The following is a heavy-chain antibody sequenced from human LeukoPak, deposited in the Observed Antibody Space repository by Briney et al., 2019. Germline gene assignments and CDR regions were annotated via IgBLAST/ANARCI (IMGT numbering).Heavy chain of an antibody. D-gene: IGHD6-13*01. V-gene: IGHV5-51*01. J-gene: IGHJ4*02. Sequence: GESLKISCKGSGYIFSNSWIGWVRQLPGKGLEWMGIIYPGDSDTRYIPSFQGQVTISADKSISTAYLQWSSLKASDTAIYYCARLIEAAAVTKFGYWGQGTLVTVSS. CDR1: GYIFSNSW. CDR3: ARLIEAAAVTKFGY. CDR2: IYPGDSDT.